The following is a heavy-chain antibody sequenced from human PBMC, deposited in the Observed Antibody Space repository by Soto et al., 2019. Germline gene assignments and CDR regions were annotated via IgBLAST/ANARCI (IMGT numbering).Heavy chain of an antibody. D-gene: IGHD2-2*01. Sequence: SLRLSCAASGFTFSSYGMSWVRQAPGKGLEWVSTISGSGGSTYYADSVKGRLSTSRENSKNTLYLQMNSLRAEDTAIYYCAKGQYCSSTSCSTTALDYWGQGTLVTVSS. V-gene: IGHV3-23*01. CDR2: ISGSGGST. J-gene: IGHJ4*02. CDR1: GFTFSSYG. CDR3: AKGQYCSSTSCSTTALDY.